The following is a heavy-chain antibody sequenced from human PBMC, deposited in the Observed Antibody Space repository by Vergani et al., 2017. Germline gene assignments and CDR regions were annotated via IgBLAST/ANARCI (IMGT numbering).Heavy chain of an antibody. J-gene: IGHJ4*02. CDR1: GFTFSSYG. CDR3: ARIPPVVVRHIYYFDY. CDR2: IWYDGSNK. Sequence: QVQLVESGGGVVQPGRSLRLSCAASGFTFSSYGMHWVRQAPGKGLEWVAVIWYDGSNKYYADSVKGRFTISRDNSKNTLYLQMNSLRAEDTAVYYCARIPPVVVRHIYYFDYWGQGTLVTVSS. V-gene: IGHV3-33*01. D-gene: IGHD2-15*01.